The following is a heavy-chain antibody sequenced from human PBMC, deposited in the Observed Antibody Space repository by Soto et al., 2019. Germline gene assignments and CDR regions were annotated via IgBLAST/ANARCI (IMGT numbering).Heavy chain of an antibody. J-gene: IGHJ4*02. Sequence: QVHLVQSGGEVKKPGSSVKVSCKASGGTFSSYAISWVRQAPGQGLEWMGGIMPIFHTANYAQKFQGRVTITADESTSTAYMELSSLRSEDTAVYYCARGRRDYYDSSGYDPPFDYWGQGTLVTVSS. CDR3: ARGRRDYYDSSGYDPPFDY. CDR1: GGTFSSYA. CDR2: IMPIFHTA. V-gene: IGHV1-69*12. D-gene: IGHD3-22*01.